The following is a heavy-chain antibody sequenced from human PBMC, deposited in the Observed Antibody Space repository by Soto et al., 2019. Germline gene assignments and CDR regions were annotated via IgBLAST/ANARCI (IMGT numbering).Heavy chain of an antibody. J-gene: IGHJ4*02. CDR2: INPSGGST. Sequence: ASVKVSCKASGYTFTSYYMHWVRQAPGQGLEWMGIINPSGGSTSYAQKFQGRVTMTRDTSTSTVYMELSSLRSEDTAVYYFARGLRSYYYGSGSYLFDYWGQGTLVTVSS. CDR3: ARGLRSYYYGSGSYLFDY. CDR1: GYTFTSYY. V-gene: IGHV1-46*01. D-gene: IGHD3-10*01.